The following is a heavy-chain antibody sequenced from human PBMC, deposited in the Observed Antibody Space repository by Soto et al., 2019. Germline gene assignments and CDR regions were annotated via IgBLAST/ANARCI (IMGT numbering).Heavy chain of an antibody. CDR1: GGSINSGDSY. CDR3: ARDAPGVAPY. J-gene: IGHJ4*02. CDR2: INYRGST. V-gene: IGHV4-31*03. Sequence: QVQLQESGPGLVRPSQTLSLTCTVSGGSINSGDSYWNWIRQHPEKGLEWIGYINYRGSTFYNPSLKSRIIISVDTSTNQFSLSLSSVTAADTAVYYCARDAPGVAPYWGQGTLVTVSS. D-gene: IGHD2-15*01.